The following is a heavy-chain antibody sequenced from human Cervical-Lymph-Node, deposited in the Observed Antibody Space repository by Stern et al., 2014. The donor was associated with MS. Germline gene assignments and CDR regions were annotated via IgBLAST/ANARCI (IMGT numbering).Heavy chain of an antibody. D-gene: IGHD1-26*01. CDR1: GYSFTLYW. CDR3: AALVRGSYFY. J-gene: IGHJ4*02. V-gene: IGHV5-51*01. CDR2: SLPGDSDT. Sequence: VQLVQSGAEMKKPGESLKISCKGSGYSFTLYWIGWVRQMPGKGLERIGISLPGDSDTRYSPPFHGQVAISADKSISPAYLQWSSLKASDTAMYYCAALVRGSYFYWGQGTLVTVSS.